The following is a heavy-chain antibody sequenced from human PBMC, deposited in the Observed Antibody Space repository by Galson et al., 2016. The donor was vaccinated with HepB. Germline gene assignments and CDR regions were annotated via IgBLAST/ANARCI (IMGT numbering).Heavy chain of an antibody. V-gene: IGHV3-33*06. CDR3: AKNSYSSAWYPDY. Sequence: SLRLSCAATGFTISSNFLSWVRQAPGKGLEWVAVIWYDGSHEYYADSVKGRFTISRDNSKNTVYLQMNSLSAEDTAVYYCAKNSYSSAWYPDYWGQGTLVTVSS. CDR2: IWYDGSHE. CDR1: GFTISSNF. J-gene: IGHJ4*02. D-gene: IGHD6-19*01.